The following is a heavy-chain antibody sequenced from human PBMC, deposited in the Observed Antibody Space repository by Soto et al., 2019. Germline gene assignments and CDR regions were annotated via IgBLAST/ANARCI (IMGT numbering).Heavy chain of an antibody. CDR2: SYYSGST. J-gene: IGHJ5*02. V-gene: IGHV4-59*01. D-gene: IGHD6-6*01. CDR1: GGSISSYY. CDR3: ARDYSSSPGRWFDP. Sequence: QVQLQESGPGLVKPSETLSLTCTVSGGSISSYYWSWIRQPPGKGLEWIGYSYYSGSTNYNPSLTSRVTISVDTSKNQFSLKLSSVTAADTAVYYCARDYSSSPGRWFDPWGQGTLVTVSS.